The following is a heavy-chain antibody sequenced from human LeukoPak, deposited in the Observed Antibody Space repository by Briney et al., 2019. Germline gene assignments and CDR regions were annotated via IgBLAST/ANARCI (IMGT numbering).Heavy chain of an antibody. D-gene: IGHD6-19*01. CDR1: GYTFTSYY. V-gene: IGHV1-46*01. J-gene: IGHJ4*02. Sequence: ASVKVSCKASGYTFTSYYMHWVRQAPGQGLEWMGIINPSGGSTSYAQKFQGRVTMTRDTSTSTVYMELSSLRSEDTAVYYCARSDIAVAGKGYFGYWGQGTLVTVSS. CDR2: INPSGGST. CDR3: ARSDIAVAGKGYFGY.